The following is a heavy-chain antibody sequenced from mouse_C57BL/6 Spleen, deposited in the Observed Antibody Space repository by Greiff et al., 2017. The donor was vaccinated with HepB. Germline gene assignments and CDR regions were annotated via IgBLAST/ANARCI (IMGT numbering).Heavy chain of an antibody. V-gene: IGHV1-50*01. CDR1: GYTFTSYW. D-gene: IGHD1-1*01. CDR3: ASITTVVATDAMDY. J-gene: IGHJ4*01. CDR2: IDPSDSYT. Sequence: QVQLQQPGAELVKPGASVKLSCKASGYTFTSYWMQWVKQRPGQGLEWIGEIDPSDSYTNYNQKFKGKATLTVDTSSSTAYMQLSSLTSEDSAVYYCASITTVVATDAMDYWGQGTSVTVSS.